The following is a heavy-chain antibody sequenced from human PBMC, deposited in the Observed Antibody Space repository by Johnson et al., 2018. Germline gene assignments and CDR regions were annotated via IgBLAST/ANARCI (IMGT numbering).Heavy chain of an antibody. V-gene: IGHV5-51*01. CDR1: GYSFTSYW. CDR2: IYPGDSDT. Sequence: VQLVQSGAEVKKPGESLKISCKGSGYSFTSYWIGWVRQMPGKGLEWMGIIYPGDSDTRYSPSFQGQVTISADKSISTAYLEWSSLKASDPAMYYCARRKYYDSSGYYYAQSGALDIWGQGTMVTVSS. J-gene: IGHJ3*02. CDR3: ARRKYYDSSGYYYAQSGALDI. D-gene: IGHD3-22*01.